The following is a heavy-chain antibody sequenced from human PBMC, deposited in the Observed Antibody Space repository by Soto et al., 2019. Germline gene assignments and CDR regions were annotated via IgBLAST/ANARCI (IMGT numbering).Heavy chain of an antibody. CDR3: AKDRYDFWSGYYTDTAMAPFDY. CDR2: ISGSGGST. CDR1: GFTFSSYS. Sequence: GGSLRLSCAACGFTFSSYSMSWVRQAPGKGLEWVSAISGSGGSTYYADSVKGRFTISRDNSKNTLYLQMNSLRAEDTAVYYCAKDRYDFWSGYYTDTAMAPFDYWGQGTLVTVSS. D-gene: IGHD3-3*01. V-gene: IGHV3-23*01. J-gene: IGHJ4*02.